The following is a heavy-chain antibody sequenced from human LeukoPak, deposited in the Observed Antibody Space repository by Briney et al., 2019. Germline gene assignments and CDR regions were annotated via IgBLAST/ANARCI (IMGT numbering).Heavy chain of an antibody. CDR2: ISWNSGSI. Sequence: GRSLRLSCAASGFTFDDYAMHWVRHAPGKGLEWVSGISWNSGSIGYADSVKGRFTISRDNSKNTLYLQMNSLRAEDTAVYYCARVHDYGDYGDYWGQGTLVTVSS. CDR1: GFTFDDYA. V-gene: IGHV3-9*01. D-gene: IGHD4-17*01. J-gene: IGHJ4*02. CDR3: ARVHDYGDYGDY.